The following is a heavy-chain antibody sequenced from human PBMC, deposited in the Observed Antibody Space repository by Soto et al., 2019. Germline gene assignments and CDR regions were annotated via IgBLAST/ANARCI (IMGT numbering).Heavy chain of an antibody. V-gene: IGHV4-59*08. Sequence: SETLSLTCTVSGGSISSYYWSWIRQPPGKGLEWIGYIYYSGSTNYNPSLKSRVTISVDTSKNQFSLKLNSVTAADTAVYYCARRGHRPMVRGVISYYYMDVWGKGTTVTVSS. CDR2: IYYSGST. CDR3: ARRGHRPMVRGVISYYYMDV. J-gene: IGHJ6*03. CDR1: GGSISSYY. D-gene: IGHD3-10*01.